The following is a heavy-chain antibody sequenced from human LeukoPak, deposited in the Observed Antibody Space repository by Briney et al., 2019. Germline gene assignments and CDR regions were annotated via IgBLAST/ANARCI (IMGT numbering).Heavy chain of an antibody. J-gene: IGHJ6*02. CDR3: ARGGRYSSSWYLYYYYGMDV. CDR1: GYTFTSYY. Sequence: ASVTVSCTASGYTFTSYYMHWVRQATGQGLEWMGWMNPNSGNTGYAQKFQGRVTMTRNTSISTAYMELSSLRSEDTAVYYCARGGRYSSSWYLYYYYGMDVWGQGTTVTVSS. CDR2: MNPNSGNT. V-gene: IGHV1-8*02. D-gene: IGHD6-13*01.